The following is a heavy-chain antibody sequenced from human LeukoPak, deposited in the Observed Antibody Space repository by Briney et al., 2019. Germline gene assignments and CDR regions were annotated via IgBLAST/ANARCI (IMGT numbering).Heavy chain of an antibody. CDR2: IWYDGSNK. J-gene: IGHJ4*02. V-gene: IGHV3-33*01. CDR3: ARRPCSGGSCYAYFDY. Sequence: GGSLRLSCAASGFTFSSYGMHWVRQAPGKGLEWVAVIWYDGSNKYYADSVKGRFTISRDNSKNTLYLQMNSLRAEDTAVYYCARRPCSGGSCYAYFDYWGQGTLVTVSS. D-gene: IGHD2-15*01. CDR1: GFTFSSYG.